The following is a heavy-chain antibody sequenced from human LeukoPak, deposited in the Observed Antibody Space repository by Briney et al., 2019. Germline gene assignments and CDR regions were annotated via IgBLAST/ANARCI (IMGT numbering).Heavy chain of an antibody. CDR2: IGPIFGRG. Sequence: ASVKVSCKASGGTFGSYAISWVRQAPGQGMEWVGGIGPIFGRGNYAQKFQGRVTITADTSTSTAYMELSSLRAEDTAVYYCAKDYNRAYYYGSGFDYWGQGTLVTVSS. V-gene: IGHV1-69*06. CDR3: AKDYNRAYYYGSGFDY. CDR1: GGTFGSYA. J-gene: IGHJ4*02. D-gene: IGHD3-10*01.